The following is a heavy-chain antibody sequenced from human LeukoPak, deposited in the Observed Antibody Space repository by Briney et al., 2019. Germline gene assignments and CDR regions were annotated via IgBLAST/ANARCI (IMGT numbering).Heavy chain of an antibody. D-gene: IGHD5-24*01. V-gene: IGHV3-7*01. CDR3: ANGDGFDY. Sequence: GGSLRLSCATSGFTFTTYWMSWVRQAPGKGLEWVANIKQDGGETYYADSVKGRFTIFRDNAKNSLYLQMDSLRVEDTAVYYCANGDGFDYWGRGTLVIVSS. CDR2: IKQDGGET. CDR1: GFTFTTYW. J-gene: IGHJ4*02.